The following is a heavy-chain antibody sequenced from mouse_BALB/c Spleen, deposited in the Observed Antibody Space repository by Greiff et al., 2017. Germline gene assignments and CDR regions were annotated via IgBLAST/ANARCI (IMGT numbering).Heavy chain of an antibody. J-gene: IGHJ1*01. D-gene: IGHD2-2*01. V-gene: IGHV5-17*02. CDR3: ARYGYGYDGYFDV. CDR1: GFTFSSFG. CDR2: ISSGSSTI. Sequence: EVMLVESGGGLVQPGGSRKLSCAASGFTFSSFGMHWVRQAPEKGLEWVAYISSGSSTIYYADTVKGRFTISRDNPKNTLFLQMTSLRSEDTAMYYCARYGYGYDGYFDVWGAGTTVTVSS.